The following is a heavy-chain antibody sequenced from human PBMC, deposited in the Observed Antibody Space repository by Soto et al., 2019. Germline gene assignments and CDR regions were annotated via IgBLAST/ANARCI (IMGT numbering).Heavy chain of an antibody. CDR2: INPNSGGT. D-gene: IGHD3-22*01. CDR1: GYTFTGYY. CDR3: ARESGDYYDSSGHYAFDI. V-gene: IGHV1-2*04. Sequence: ASVKVSCKASGYTFTGYYMHWVRQAPGQGLEWMGWINPNSGGTNYAQKFQGWVTMTRDTSISTAYMELSRLRSDDTAVYYCARESGDYYDSSGHYAFDIWGQGTMVTVSS. J-gene: IGHJ3*02.